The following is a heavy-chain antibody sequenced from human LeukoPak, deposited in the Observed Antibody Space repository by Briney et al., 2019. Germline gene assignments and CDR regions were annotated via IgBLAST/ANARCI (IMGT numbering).Heavy chain of an antibody. CDR1: GFTFSSYS. J-gene: IGHJ4*02. D-gene: IGHD1-26*01. CDR3: VRDLGGRSGH. CDR2: INEDGRTT. Sequence: GGSLRLSCAASGFTFSSYSMNWVRQAPGKGLVWVSRINEDGRTTNYADSVKGRFTISRDNAKNTLYLQMNSLRAEDTAMYHCVRDLGGRSGHWGQGTLVTVSS. V-gene: IGHV3-74*01.